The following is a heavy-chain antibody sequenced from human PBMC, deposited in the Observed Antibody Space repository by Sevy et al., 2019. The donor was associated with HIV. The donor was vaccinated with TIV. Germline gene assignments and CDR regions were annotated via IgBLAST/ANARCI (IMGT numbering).Heavy chain of an antibody. CDR1: GFTFSSYW. CDR2: ISSSSSTI. J-gene: IGHJ4*02. D-gene: IGHD5-12*01. CDR3: ARASGYDLDY. V-gene: IGHV3-48*01. Sequence: GGSLRLSCGGSGFTFSSYWMSWVRQAPGKGLEWVSYISSSSSTIYYADSVKGRFTISRDNAKNSLYLQMNSLRAEDTAVYYCARASGYDLDYWGQGTLVTVSS.